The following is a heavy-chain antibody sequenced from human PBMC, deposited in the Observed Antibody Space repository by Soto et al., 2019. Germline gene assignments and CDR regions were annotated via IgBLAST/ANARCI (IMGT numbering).Heavy chain of an antibody. V-gene: IGHV4-4*02. CDR2: IYHSGST. CDR1: SGSISSSNW. CDR3: ARAHLGELSWPRRSFDY. Sequence: PSETLSLTCAVSSGSISSSNWWSWVRQPPGKGLEWIGEIYHSGSTNYNPSLKSRVTISVDKSKNQFSLKLSSVTAADTAVYYCARAHLGELSWPRRSFDYWGQGTLVTVSS. J-gene: IGHJ4*02. D-gene: IGHD3-16*02.